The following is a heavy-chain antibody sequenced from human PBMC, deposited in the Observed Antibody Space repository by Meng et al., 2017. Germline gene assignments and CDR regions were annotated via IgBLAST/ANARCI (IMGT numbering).Heavy chain of an antibody. CDR2: IYHSGST. CDR1: GGSISSSNW. J-gene: IGHJ4*02. CDR3: ARSPSGSGYYLDY. D-gene: IGHD3-22*01. V-gene: IGHV4-4*02. Sequence: LSCAVSGGSISSSNWWSWVRQPPGKGLEWIGEIYHSGSTNYNPSLKSRVTISVDKSKNQFSLKLSSVTAADTAVYYCARSPSGSGYYLDYWGQGTLVTVSS.